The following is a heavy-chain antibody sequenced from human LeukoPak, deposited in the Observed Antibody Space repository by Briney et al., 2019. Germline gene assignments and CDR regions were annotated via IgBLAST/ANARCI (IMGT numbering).Heavy chain of an antibody. CDR2: IIPIFGTA. V-gene: IGHV1-69*01. Sequence: ASVKVSCKASGGTFSSYAISWVRQAPGQGLEWMGGIIPIFGTANYAQKFQGRVTITADESTSTAYMELSSLRSEDTAVYYCARVLKLELPVDYFDFWGQGTLVTVSS. CDR1: GGTFSSYA. D-gene: IGHD1-7*01. CDR3: ARVLKLELPVDYFDF. J-gene: IGHJ4*02.